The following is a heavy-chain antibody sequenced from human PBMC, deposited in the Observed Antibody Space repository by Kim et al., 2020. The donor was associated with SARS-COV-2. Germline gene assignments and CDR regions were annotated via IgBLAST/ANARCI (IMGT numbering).Heavy chain of an antibody. V-gene: IGHV4-39*01. D-gene: IGHD6-13*01. CDR3: ARQRDYSGYSSSWPQFDY. Sequence: KSRVTISVDTSKNQFSLKLSSVTAADTAVYYCARQRDYSGYSSSWPQFDYWGQGTLVTVSS. J-gene: IGHJ4*02.